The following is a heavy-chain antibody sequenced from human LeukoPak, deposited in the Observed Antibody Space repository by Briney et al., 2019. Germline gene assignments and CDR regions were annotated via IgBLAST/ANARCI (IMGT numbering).Heavy chain of an antibody. J-gene: IGHJ3*02. CDR3: AREVDYYDSSGYFTGAFDI. V-gene: IGHV1-69*06. D-gene: IGHD3-22*01. Sequence: SVKVSCKASGGTFSSYAISWVRQAPGQGLEWMGRIIPIFGTANYAQKFQGRVTMTEDTSTDTAYMELSSLRSEDTAVYYCAREVDYYDSSGYFTGAFDIWGQGTMVTVSS. CDR1: GGTFSSYA. CDR2: IIPIFGTA.